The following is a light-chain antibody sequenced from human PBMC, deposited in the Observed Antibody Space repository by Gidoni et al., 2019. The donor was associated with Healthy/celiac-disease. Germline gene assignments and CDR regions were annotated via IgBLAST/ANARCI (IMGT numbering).Light chain of an antibody. Sequence: NFMLTQPHSASDGPGKPVTISCTGSSGSIASNYVQWSLQRPCCAPTTVIYAANQRPSGVPYRFSGSIDCSSNSASLTISGLKTEDEADYYCQSYDSSHWVFGGGTKLTVL. CDR2: AAN. CDR3: QSYDSSHWV. CDR1: SGSIASNY. V-gene: IGLV6-57*02. J-gene: IGLJ3*02.